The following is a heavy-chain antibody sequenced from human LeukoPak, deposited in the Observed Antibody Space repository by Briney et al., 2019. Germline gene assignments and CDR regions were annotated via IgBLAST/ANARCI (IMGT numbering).Heavy chain of an antibody. Sequence: PGRSLRLSCAASGFTFSSYAMRWVRQAPGKGLEWVAVISYDGSNKYYADSVKGRFTISRDNSKNTLYPQMNSLRAEDTAVYYCARASNPYDFWSGYHGMDVWGQGTTVTVSS. J-gene: IGHJ6*02. D-gene: IGHD3-3*01. CDR1: GFTFSSYA. V-gene: IGHV3-30-3*01. CDR3: ARASNPYDFWSGYHGMDV. CDR2: ISYDGSNK.